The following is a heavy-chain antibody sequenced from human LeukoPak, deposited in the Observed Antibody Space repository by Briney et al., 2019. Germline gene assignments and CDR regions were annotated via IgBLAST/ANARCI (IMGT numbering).Heavy chain of an antibody. D-gene: IGHD6-19*01. J-gene: IGHJ4*02. V-gene: IGHV3-30*02. CDR1: GSTFSNFG. CDR3: AKGIAVAFAYYFDY. Sequence: PGGSLRLSCAASGSTFSNFGMHWVRQAPGKGLEWVAFIRYDGDNKHYADSVKGRFTISRDNSMDTLYLQMNSLRAEDTAMYYCAKGIAVAFAYYFDYWGQGTLVTVSS. CDR2: IRYDGDNK.